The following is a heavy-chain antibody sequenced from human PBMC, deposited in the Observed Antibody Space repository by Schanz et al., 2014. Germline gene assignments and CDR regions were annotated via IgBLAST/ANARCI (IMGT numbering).Heavy chain of an antibody. Sequence: QVQLVESGGGVVQPGRSLRLSCAASGFMFSTYGMHWVRQAPGKGLEWLAFLRSDGSRRDYADSVKGRFTISRDNSKNSLYLQMNSLRTEDTALYYCAKDSRGSSFDMDVWGQGTTVTVSS. CDR3: AKDSRGSSFDMDV. D-gene: IGHD1-26*01. V-gene: IGHV3-30*02. J-gene: IGHJ6*02. CDR1: GFMFSTYG. CDR2: LRSDGSRR.